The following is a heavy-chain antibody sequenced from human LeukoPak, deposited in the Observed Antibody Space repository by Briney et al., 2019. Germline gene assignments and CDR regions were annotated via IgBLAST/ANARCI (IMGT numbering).Heavy chain of an antibody. CDR3: ARDIRLHPVGDYFDY. Sequence: SETLSLTCTVSGDSISSYYWSWIRQPPGKGLEWIGYVYYSGSTNCSPSLKSRVTISVDTSKNQFSLKLSSVTAADTAVYYCARDIRLHPVGDYFDYWGQGTLVTVSS. D-gene: IGHD4-11*01. CDR1: GDSISSYY. J-gene: IGHJ4*02. CDR2: VYYSGST. V-gene: IGHV4-59*12.